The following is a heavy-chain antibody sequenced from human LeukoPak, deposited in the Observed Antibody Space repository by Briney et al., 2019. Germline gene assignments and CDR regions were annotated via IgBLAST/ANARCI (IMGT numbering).Heavy chain of an antibody. CDR1: GFTFDDYA. V-gene: IGHV3-9*03. CDR2: ISWNSGSI. CDR3: AKAINRGGGFDY. D-gene: IGHD3-16*01. J-gene: IGHJ4*02. Sequence: GGSLRLSCAASGFTFDDYAMHWFRQAPGKGLERVSGISWNSGSIGYADSVKGRFTISRDNAKNSLYLQMNSLRAEDMALYYCAKAINRGGGFDYWGQGTLVTVSS.